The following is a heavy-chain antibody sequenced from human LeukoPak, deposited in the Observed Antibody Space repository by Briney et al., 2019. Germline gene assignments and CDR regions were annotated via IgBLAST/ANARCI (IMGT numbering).Heavy chain of an antibody. J-gene: IGHJ4*02. V-gene: IGHV3-7*01. Sequence: GGSLRLSCAASGFTFTNYWMTWVRQAPGKGLEWVASIEDDGDQKKYGDSAKGRFTISRDNAKNSLYLQMSSLRVEDTAVYYCASWAGNTQSDSWSGPFDYWGQGTLVTVSS. CDR1: GFTFTNYW. D-gene: IGHD3-3*01. CDR2: IEDDGDQK. CDR3: ASWAGNTQSDSWSGPFDY.